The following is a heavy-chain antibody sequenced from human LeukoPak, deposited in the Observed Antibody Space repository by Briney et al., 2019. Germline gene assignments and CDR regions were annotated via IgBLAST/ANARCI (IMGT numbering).Heavy chain of an antibody. CDR1: GFTFSSYG. J-gene: IGHJ3*02. CDR2: IWYDGSNK. CDR3: ARDNIDAFDI. Sequence: PGRSLRLSCAASGFTFSSYGMHWVRQAPGKGLEWVAVIWYDGSNKYYADSVKGRFTISRDNSKNALYLQMNSLRAEDTAVYYCARDNIDAFDIWGQGTMVTVSS. V-gene: IGHV3-33*01. D-gene: IGHD2/OR15-2a*01.